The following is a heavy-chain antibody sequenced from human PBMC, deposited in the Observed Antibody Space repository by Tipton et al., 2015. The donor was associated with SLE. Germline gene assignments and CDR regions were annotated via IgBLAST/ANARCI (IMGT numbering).Heavy chain of an antibody. CDR3: ARGRGPTAATHYFQY. J-gene: IGHJ1*01. CDR1: GGSISSSSYY. Sequence: TLSLTCTVSGGSISSSSYYWSWIRQPAGKGLEWLGRIYSSGNSNYNPSLKSRVTISIDTSKNQFSLNRSSVTAADTAVYYCARGRGPTAATHYFQYWGQGTLVSVSS. V-gene: IGHV4-61*02. D-gene: IGHD2-2*01. CDR2: IYSSGNS.